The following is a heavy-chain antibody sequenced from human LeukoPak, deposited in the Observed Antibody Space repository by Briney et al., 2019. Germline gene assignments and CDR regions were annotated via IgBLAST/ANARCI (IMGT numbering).Heavy chain of an antibody. CDR1: GFTFSSYG. D-gene: IGHD6-13*01. Sequence: GGSLRLSCAASGFTFSSYGMTWVRQAPGKGLEWVSAISGSGGSTYYVDSVKGRFTISRDNSKNTLYLQMNSLRAEDTAVYYCAKTAPGLYSSPFDYWGQGILVTVSS. CDR2: ISGSGGST. V-gene: IGHV3-23*01. J-gene: IGHJ4*02. CDR3: AKTAPGLYSSPFDY.